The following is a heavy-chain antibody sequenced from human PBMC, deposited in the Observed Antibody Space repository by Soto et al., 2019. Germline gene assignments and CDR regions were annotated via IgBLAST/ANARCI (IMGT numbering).Heavy chain of an antibody. Sequence: ASVKVSCKTSGFTFTGHYIHWVRQAPGQGLEWMGWINPNSGGTSYAHKCQGRVTMTRDTSITTAYMELSRLSSDDTAVYYCAKSGSFFRASLGYFDYWGQGTLVNVSS. J-gene: IGHJ4*02. D-gene: IGHD1-26*01. V-gene: IGHV1-2*07. CDR1: GFTFTGHY. CDR3: AKSGSFFRASLGYFDY. CDR2: INPNSGGT.